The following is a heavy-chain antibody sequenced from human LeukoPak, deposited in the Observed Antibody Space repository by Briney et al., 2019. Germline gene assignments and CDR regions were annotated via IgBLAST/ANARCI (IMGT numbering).Heavy chain of an antibody. D-gene: IGHD6-19*01. Sequence: ASVKVSCKASGYTFTSYAMHWVRQAPGQRREWMGWINAGNGNTKYSQKFQGRVTITRDTSASTAYMELSSLRSEDTAVYYCAKIAVAGNFDYWGQGTLVTVSS. J-gene: IGHJ4*02. CDR3: AKIAVAGNFDY. V-gene: IGHV1-3*01. CDR1: GYTFTSYA. CDR2: INAGNGNT.